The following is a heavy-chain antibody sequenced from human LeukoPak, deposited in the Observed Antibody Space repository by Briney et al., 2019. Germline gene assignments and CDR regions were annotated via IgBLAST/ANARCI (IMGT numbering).Heavy chain of an antibody. CDR2: ISYDGSNK. Sequence: PGGSLRLSCEASGFTFSTYSVNWVRQAPGKGLEWVAVISYDGSNKYYADSVKGRFTISRDNSKNTLYLQMNSLRAEDTAVYYCAKGTYCSGGSCYPRELGYWGQGTLVTVSS. D-gene: IGHD2-15*01. J-gene: IGHJ4*02. V-gene: IGHV3-30*18. CDR3: AKGTYCSGGSCYPRELGY. CDR1: GFTFSTYS.